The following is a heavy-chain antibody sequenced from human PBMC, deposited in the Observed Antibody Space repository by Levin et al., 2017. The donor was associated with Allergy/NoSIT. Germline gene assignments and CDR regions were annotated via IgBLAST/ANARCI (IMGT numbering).Heavy chain of an antibody. J-gene: IGHJ4*02. Sequence: SETLSLTCSVSGDSISPYYWSWIRQPPGKPLEWIGYLYYSGSTNYNPSLKSRVTISVDTSKNQFSLKLSSVTAADTAVYYCARFHGDYAGYYFDYWGQGTLVTVSA. D-gene: IGHD4-17*01. CDR1: GDSISPYY. CDR2: LYYSGST. V-gene: IGHV4-59*01. CDR3: ARFHGDYAGYYFDY.